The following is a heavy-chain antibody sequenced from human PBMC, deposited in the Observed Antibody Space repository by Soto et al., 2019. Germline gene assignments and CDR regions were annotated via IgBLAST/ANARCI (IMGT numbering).Heavy chain of an antibody. Sequence: RRLSCAASGFTFTRYSMNWVRQAPGKGLEWVSSISSTTNYIYYGDSMKGRFTISRDNAKNSLYLEMNSLRAEDTAVYYCARESEDLPSNFDYWGQGTLVTVSS. CDR1: GFTFTRYS. CDR2: ISSTTNYI. V-gene: IGHV3-21*06. CDR3: ARESEDLPSNFDY. J-gene: IGHJ4*02.